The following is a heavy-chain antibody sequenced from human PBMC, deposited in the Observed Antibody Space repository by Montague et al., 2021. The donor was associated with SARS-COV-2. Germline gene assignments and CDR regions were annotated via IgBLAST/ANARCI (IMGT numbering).Heavy chain of an antibody. D-gene: IGHD6-25*01. Sequence: SETLSLTCAVYGGSFSDYYWSWVRRPPGKGLEWIGDIIHRGNTNVSPNLKSRVTISVDTSKNQFSLKLTSVTAADSAVYYCARGQSGSYSGGWVPVALFDFYHYMDIWGRGTTVAVSS. CDR1: GGSFSDYY. V-gene: IGHV4-34*01. CDR2: IIHRGNT. CDR3: ARGQSGSYSGGWVPVALFDFYHYMDI. J-gene: IGHJ6*03.